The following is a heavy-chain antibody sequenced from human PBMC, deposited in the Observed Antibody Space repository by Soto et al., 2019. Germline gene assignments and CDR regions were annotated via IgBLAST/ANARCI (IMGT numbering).Heavy chain of an antibody. CDR3: AKEGLAARPYYYYYMDV. CDR2: ISYDGSNK. J-gene: IGHJ6*03. Sequence: GGSLRLSCAASGFTFSSYGMHWVRQAPGKGLEWVAVISYDGSNKYYADSVKGRFTISRDNSKNTLYLQMNSLRAEDTAVYYCAKEGLAARPYYYYYMDVWGKGTTVTVSS. CDR1: GFTFSSYG. D-gene: IGHD6-6*01. V-gene: IGHV3-30*18.